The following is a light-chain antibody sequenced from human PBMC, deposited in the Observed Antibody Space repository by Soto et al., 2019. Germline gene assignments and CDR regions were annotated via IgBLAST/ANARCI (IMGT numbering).Light chain of an antibody. CDR1: QSIDSY. CDR3: LKSNSIPWT. Sequence: DIQMTQFPSSLSASVGDRVTITCRASQSIDSYLYWYQQKPGKAPNLLIYAAYTLQSGVPSKFSGRGAGTEFTLTISSLQPEDFATYNCLKSNSIPWTFGQGTKVEVK. J-gene: IGKJ1*01. CDR2: AAY. V-gene: IGKV1-39*01.